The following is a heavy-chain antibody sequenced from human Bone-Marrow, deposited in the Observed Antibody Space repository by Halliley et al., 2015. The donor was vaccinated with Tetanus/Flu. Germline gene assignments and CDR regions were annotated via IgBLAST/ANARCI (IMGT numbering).Heavy chain of an antibody. Sequence: GLVKPSETLSLTCTVSGAPITHYYWSWIRQSPGKGLEWVAYIDDRGTTSYIPSLKSRVTISIDTSRYQISLKLSSVTAADTAIYFCARSDDDFWFDHWGQGTPVTVSS. CDR3: ARSDDDFWFDH. V-gene: IGHV4-59*08. CDR2: IDDRGTT. CDR1: GAPITHYY. D-gene: IGHD3-3*01. J-gene: IGHJ5*02.